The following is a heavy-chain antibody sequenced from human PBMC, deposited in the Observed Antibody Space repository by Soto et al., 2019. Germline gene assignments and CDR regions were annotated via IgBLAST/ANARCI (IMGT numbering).Heavy chain of an antibody. CDR3: AKKREAIVVGGAFDI. CDR1: GFTFSSYA. V-gene: IGHV3-23*01. Sequence: EVQLLESGGGLAQPGGSLRLSCAASGFTFSSYAMSWVRQAPGKGLEWVSTTGVSGGRTYYADSVKGRFTISRDNSKNTLFLQMNSLSAEDTAIYYCAKKREAIVVGGAFDIWGQGTMVTVSS. CDR2: TGVSGGRT. J-gene: IGHJ3*02. D-gene: IGHD2-2*01.